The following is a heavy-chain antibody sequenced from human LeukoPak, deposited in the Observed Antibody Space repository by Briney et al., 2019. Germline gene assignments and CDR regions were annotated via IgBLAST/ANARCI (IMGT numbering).Heavy chain of an antibody. CDR3: TTSDCEY. CDR1: GFTFSSYW. Sequence: GGSPRLSCAASGFTFSSYWMSWVRQAPGKGLEWVATIKPDGNDKFLVDSVKGRFTISRGNAKTSLFLQMNSLRAEDTAMYYCTTSDCEYWGQGALVTVSS. V-gene: IGHV3-7*03. J-gene: IGHJ4*02. CDR2: IKPDGNDK.